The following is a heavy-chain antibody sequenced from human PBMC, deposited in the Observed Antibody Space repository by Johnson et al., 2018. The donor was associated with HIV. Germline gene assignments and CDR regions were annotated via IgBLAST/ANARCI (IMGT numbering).Heavy chain of an antibody. J-gene: IGHJ3*02. CDR3: ANGESGGRGREAFDI. D-gene: IGHD5-12*01. Sequence: VQLVESGGVVVQPGGSLRLSCAASGFTFDDYTMHWVRQAPGKGLEWVSLISWDGGNTYYADSVKGRFTISRDNSKNSLYLQMNSRRTEDTALYYCANGESGGRGREAFDIWGQGTMVTVSS. CDR1: GFTFDDYT. CDR2: ISWDGGNT. V-gene: IGHV3-43*01.